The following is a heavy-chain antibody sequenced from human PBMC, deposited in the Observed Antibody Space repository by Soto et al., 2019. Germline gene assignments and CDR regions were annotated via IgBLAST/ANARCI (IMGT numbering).Heavy chain of an antibody. Sequence: DVQLLQSGGGLVQPGGSLTLSCAASRFIFSDYAMNWVRQAPGKGLEWVSSIGGSNTDRYYADSVKGRFIISRDNSKNTMYLQMNSLRDDDTAVYYCAKDAVSYNGKWDWFDSWGHGTLVTVSS. CDR3: AKDAVSYNGKWDWFDS. V-gene: IGHV3-23*01. CDR2: IGGSNTDR. CDR1: RFIFSDYA. D-gene: IGHD1-26*01. J-gene: IGHJ5*01.